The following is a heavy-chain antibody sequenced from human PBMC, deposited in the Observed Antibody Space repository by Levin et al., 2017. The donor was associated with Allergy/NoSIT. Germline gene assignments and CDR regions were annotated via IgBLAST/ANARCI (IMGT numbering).Heavy chain of an antibody. Sequence: GESLKISCASSGFSVSRYWMHWVRQAPGKGLAWVSRINEDGSTINYADSVEGRFTISRDSAKNTLYLQMNSLRVEDTAVYYCTRDTFGVDDYWGQGTMVTVSS. V-gene: IGHV3-74*01. D-gene: IGHD3-3*01. CDR1: GFSVSRYW. CDR3: TRDTFGVDDY. J-gene: IGHJ4*02. CDR2: INEDGSTI.